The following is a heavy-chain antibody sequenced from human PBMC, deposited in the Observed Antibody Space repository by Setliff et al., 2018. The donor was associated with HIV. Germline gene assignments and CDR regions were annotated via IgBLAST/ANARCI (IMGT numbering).Heavy chain of an antibody. CDR3: ARYRGHFDY. V-gene: IGHV4-59*08. J-gene: IGHJ4*02. CDR1: GGSISSHY. Sequence: PSETLSLTCIVSGGSISSHYWSWIRQPPGKGLEWIGSMYHSGSTYYNPSLKSRVTISVDTSKNQFSLKLSSVTAADTAVFYCARYRGHFDYWGQGTLVTVSS. CDR2: MYHSGST. D-gene: IGHD3-16*01.